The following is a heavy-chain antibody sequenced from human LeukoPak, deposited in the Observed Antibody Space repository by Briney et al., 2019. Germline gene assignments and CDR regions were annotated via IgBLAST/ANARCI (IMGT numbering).Heavy chain of an antibody. CDR3: ARSDSGDYVDY. Sequence: PSETLSLTCTVSGGSISSYYWNWIRQPPGKGLEWIGYIDYSGSTNYNPSLKSRVTISVGTSENQFSLKLSSVTAADTDLYYCARSDSGDYVDYWGQATLVTVST. V-gene: IGHV4-59*01. CDR1: GGSISSYY. J-gene: IGHJ4*02. D-gene: IGHD4-17*01. CDR2: IDYSGST.